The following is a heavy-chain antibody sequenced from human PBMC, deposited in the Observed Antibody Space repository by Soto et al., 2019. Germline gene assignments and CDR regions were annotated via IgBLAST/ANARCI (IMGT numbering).Heavy chain of an antibody. CDR3: ANIEEYPPWASDGFDG. D-gene: IGHD2-15*01. Sequence: SLRFTCTGSGFTFIHDWMNWVRQVPGKRLEWVASIQQDVSEKSYSDSVKGRFTISRDNSKNMVYLQMRSLRVEDTAVYFCANIEEYPPWASDGFDGWGKGSMVMVS. CDR2: IQQDVSEK. J-gene: IGHJ3*01. CDR1: GFTFIHDW. V-gene: IGHV3-7*01.